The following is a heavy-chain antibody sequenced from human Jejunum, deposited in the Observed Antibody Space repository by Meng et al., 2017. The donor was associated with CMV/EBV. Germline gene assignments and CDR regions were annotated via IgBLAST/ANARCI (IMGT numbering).Heavy chain of an antibody. Sequence: AMSWGRQAPGKGLEWVSAISGSGGSTYYADSVKGRFTISRDNSKNTLYLQMNSLRAEDTAVYYCAKEPLGYCSSTSCYRGGYFDYWGQGTLVTVSS. D-gene: IGHD2-2*01. CDR1: A. CDR3: AKEPLGYCSSTSCYRGGYFDY. J-gene: IGHJ4*02. V-gene: IGHV3-23*01. CDR2: ISGSGGST.